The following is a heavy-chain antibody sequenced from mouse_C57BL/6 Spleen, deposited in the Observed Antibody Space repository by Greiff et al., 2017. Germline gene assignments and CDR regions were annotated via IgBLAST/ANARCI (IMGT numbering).Heavy chain of an antibody. V-gene: IGHV1-69*01. J-gene: IGHJ3*01. D-gene: IGHD1-1*01. CDR2: LDPSDSYT. CDR3: ARPYYYGSSSWFAY. CDR1: GYTFTSYW. Sequence: QVQLQQPGAELVMPGASVKLSCKASGYTFTSYWMHWVKQRPGQGLEWIGELDPSDSYTNYNQKFKGKSTLTVDKSSSTAYMQLSSLTSEDSAVYYCARPYYYGSSSWFAYWGQGTLVTVSA.